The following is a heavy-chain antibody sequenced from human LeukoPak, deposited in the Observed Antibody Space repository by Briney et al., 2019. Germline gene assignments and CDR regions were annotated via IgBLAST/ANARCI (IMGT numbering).Heavy chain of an antibody. J-gene: IGHJ4*02. Sequence: GGSLRLYCAASGFTFSSYAMSWVRQAPGKGLKWVSAISGSGGSTYYADSVKGRFTISRDNSKNTLYLQMNSLRAEDTAVYYCAKDRQWLDPAFDYWGQGTLVTVSS. CDR3: AKDRQWLDPAFDY. CDR1: GFTFSSYA. D-gene: IGHD6-19*01. V-gene: IGHV3-23*01. CDR2: ISGSGGST.